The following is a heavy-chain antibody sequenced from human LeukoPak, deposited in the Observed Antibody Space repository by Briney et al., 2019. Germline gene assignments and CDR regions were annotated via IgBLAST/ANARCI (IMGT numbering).Heavy chain of an antibody. CDR2: ISSSGSTI. V-gene: IGHV3-48*04. CDR1: GFTFSSYG. J-gene: IGHJ4*02. D-gene: IGHD6-19*01. CDR3: ARGRRGDGWYY. Sequence: GGSLRLSCAASGFTFSSYGMHWVRQAPGKGLEWVSYISSSGSTIYYADSVKGRFTISRDNAKNSLYLQMNSLRAEDTAVYYCARGRRGDGWYYWGQGTLVTVSS.